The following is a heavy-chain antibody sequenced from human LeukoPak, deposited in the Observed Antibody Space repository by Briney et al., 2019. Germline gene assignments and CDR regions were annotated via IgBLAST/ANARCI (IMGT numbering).Heavy chain of an antibody. CDR2: ISSSGSTI. CDR1: GFTFSSYE. D-gene: IGHD7-27*01. J-gene: IGHJ4*02. CDR3: SCELGLDY. V-gene: IGHV3-48*03. Sequence: SGGSLRLSCAASGFTFSSYEMNWVRQAPGKGLEWVSYISSSGSTIYYADSVKGRFTISRDNAKNSLYLQMNSLRAEDTAVCYCSCELGLDYWGQGTLVTVSS.